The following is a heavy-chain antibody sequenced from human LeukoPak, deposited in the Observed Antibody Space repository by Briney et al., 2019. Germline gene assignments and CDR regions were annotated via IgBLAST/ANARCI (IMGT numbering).Heavy chain of an antibody. V-gene: IGHV3-23*01. D-gene: IGHD3-10*01. J-gene: IGHJ4*02. CDR3: AKRGVVIRVFLVGFHKEAYYFDS. CDR1: GITLSNYG. CDR2: LSGSGGGT. Sequence: PGGSLRLSCAVSGITLSNYGMSWVRQAPGKGLEWVARLSGSGGGTNYADSVQGRFTISRDNPKNTLYLQMNSLRAVDTAVYFCAKRGVVIRVFLVGFHKEAYYFDSWGQGALVTVSS.